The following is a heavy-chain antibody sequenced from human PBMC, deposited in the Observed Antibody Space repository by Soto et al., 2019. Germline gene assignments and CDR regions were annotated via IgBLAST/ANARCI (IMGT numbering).Heavy chain of an antibody. J-gene: IGHJ4*02. CDR2: ISSSSSNI. CDR1: GFTFSSYS. D-gene: IGHD3-22*01. CDR3: ARGPDDSSGYYSS. Sequence: EVQLVESGGGLVQPGGSLRLSCAASGFTFSSYSMNWVRQAPGKGLEWVSYISSSSSNIYYADSVKGRFTISRDNAKNSMYLQMNSLRDEDTAVYYCARGPDDSSGYYSSWGQGTLVTVSS. V-gene: IGHV3-48*02.